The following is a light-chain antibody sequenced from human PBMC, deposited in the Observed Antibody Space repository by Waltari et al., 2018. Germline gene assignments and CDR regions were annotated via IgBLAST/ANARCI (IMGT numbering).Light chain of an antibody. CDR1: QSVLYSSNNKNY. CDR2: WAS. J-gene: IGKJ1*01. V-gene: IGKV4-1*01. CDR3: QQYYSTPPT. Sequence: DIVMTQSPDSLAVSLGERATINCKSSQSVLYSSNNKNYLAWYQQKPGQPPKLLICWASIRESGVPDRFCGSGSGTDFTLTISSLQAEDVAVYYCQQYYSTPPTFGQGTKVEIK.